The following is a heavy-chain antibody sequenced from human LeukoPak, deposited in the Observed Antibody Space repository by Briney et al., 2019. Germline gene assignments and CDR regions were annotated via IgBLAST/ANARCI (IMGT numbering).Heavy chain of an antibody. J-gene: IGHJ5*02. CDR2: IYYSGST. CDR3: ARDRGYDFWSGYQNWFDP. Sequence: SETLSLTCAVYGGSFSGYYWSWIRQPPGKGLEWIGYIYYSGSTNYNPSLKSRVTISVDTSKNQFSLKLSSVTAADTAVYYCARDRGYDFWSGYQNWFDPWGQGTLVTVSS. V-gene: IGHV4-59*01. D-gene: IGHD3-3*01. CDR1: GGSFSGYY.